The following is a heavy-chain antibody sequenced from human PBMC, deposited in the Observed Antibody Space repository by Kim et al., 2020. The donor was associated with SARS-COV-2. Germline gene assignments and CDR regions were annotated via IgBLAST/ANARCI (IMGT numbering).Heavy chain of an antibody. CDR1: GGSFSGYY. Sequence: SETLSLTCAVYGGSFSGYYWSWIRQPPGKGLEWIGEINHSGSTNYNPSLKSRVTISVDTSKNQFSLKLSSVTAADTAVYYCARGWEGSSWSFDYWGQGTLVTVSS. D-gene: IGHD6-13*01. CDR3: ARGWEGSSWSFDY. CDR2: INHSGST. J-gene: IGHJ4*02. V-gene: IGHV4-34*01.